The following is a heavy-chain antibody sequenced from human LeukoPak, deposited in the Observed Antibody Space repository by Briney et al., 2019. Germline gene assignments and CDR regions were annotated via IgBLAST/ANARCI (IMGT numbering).Heavy chain of an antibody. CDR1: GFSFSRSW. D-gene: IGHD4-11*01. CDR2: IKQDGSEK. CDR3: ARGGLTTVTTRLHFFDF. J-gene: IGHJ4*02. Sequence: GGSLRLSCVASGFSFSRSWMTWVRQAPGKGLEWVANIKQDGSEKYYVDSVKGRFTISRDNAKNSLYLQMNSLRAEDTAVYYCARGGLTTVTTRLHFFDFWGQGTLVTVSS. V-gene: IGHV3-7*01.